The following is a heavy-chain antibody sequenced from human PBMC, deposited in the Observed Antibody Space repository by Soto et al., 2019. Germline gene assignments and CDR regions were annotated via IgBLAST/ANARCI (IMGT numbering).Heavy chain of an antibody. CDR2: INPSGGST. J-gene: IGHJ6*02. D-gene: IGHD2-15*01. Sequence: ASVKVSCKVSGYTFTSYYMHWVRQAPGQGLEWMGIINPSGGSTSYAQKFQGRVTMTRDTSTSTVYMELSSLRSEDTAVYYCARDAILPEDGMGVWGQGTTVTVSS. CDR3: ARDAILPEDGMGV. V-gene: IGHV1-46*01. CDR1: GYTFTSYY.